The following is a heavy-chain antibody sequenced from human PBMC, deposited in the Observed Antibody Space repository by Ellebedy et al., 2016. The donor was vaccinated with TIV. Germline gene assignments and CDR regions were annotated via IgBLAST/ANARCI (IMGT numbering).Heavy chain of an antibody. CDR3: GTPMVGDFSYYYMDV. CDR1: GYTFTSYD. CDR2: VNPNSGYT. V-gene: IGHV1-8*01. Sequence: ASVKVSXXASGYTFTSYDIHWVRQAPGQGLEWMGWVNPNSGYTGYAQMFQGRVTMTRNTSINTAYMELRSLRSDDTAVYYCGTPMVGDFSYYYMDVWGKGTMVTVSS. D-gene: IGHD5-18*01. J-gene: IGHJ6*03.